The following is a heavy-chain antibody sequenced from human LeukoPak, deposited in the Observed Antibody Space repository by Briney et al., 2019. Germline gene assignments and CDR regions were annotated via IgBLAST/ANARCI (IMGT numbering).Heavy chain of an antibody. V-gene: IGHV3-7*01. Sequence: GGYLRLSCAASGFTFSSYWMSWVRQAPGNGLEWVANIKQDGSEKYYVDSVKGRFTISRDNAKNSLYLQMNSLRAEDTAVYYCAREYGRDYGVFQHWGQGSLVTVSS. D-gene: IGHD4-17*01. J-gene: IGHJ1*01. CDR3: AREYGRDYGVFQH. CDR2: IKQDGSEK. CDR1: GFTFSSYW.